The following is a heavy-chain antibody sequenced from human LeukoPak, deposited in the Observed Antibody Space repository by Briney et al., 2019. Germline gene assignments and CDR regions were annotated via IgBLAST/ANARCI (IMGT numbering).Heavy chain of an antibody. D-gene: IGHD5-18*01. Sequence: ASETLYLTCAVYGGSFSGYYWSWIRQPPGKGLEWIGEINHSGSTNYNPSLKSRVTISVDTSKNQFSLKLSSVTAADTAVYYCARSERRGYSYGRFDYWGQGTLVTVSS. CDR2: INHSGST. CDR1: GGSFSGYY. J-gene: IGHJ4*02. V-gene: IGHV4-34*01. CDR3: ARSERRGYSYGRFDY.